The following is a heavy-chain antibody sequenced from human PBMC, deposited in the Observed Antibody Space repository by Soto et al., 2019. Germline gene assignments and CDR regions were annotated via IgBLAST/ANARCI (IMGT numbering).Heavy chain of an antibody. CDR1: GFTFGDYA. CDR3: TRDSRWFDP. Sequence: GGSLRLSCTASGFTFGDYAMSWVRQAPGKGLEWVGFIRSKAYGGTTEYAASVKGRFTISRDDSKSIAYLQMNSLKTEDTAVYYCTRDSRWFDPWGQGTLVTVSS. J-gene: IGHJ5*02. CDR2: IRSKAYGGTT. V-gene: IGHV3-49*04.